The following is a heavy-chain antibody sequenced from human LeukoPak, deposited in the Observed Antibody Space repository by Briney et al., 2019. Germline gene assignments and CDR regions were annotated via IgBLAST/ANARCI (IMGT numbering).Heavy chain of an antibody. V-gene: IGHV3-74*01. D-gene: IGHD4-23*01. J-gene: IGHJ4*02. CDR2: INTDGSST. Sequence: PGGSLRLSCAASGFTFSSYWMHWVRQAPGKGLVWVSRINTDGSSTSYADSVKGRFTISRDNAKNTLYLQMNSLRAEDTAVYYCARVGTTVVTDYWGQGTLVTVSS. CDR1: GFTFSSYW. CDR3: ARVGTTVVTDY.